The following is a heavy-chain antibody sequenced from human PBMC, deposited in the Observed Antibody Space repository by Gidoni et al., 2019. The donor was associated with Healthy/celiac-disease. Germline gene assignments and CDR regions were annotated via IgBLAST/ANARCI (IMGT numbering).Heavy chain of an antibody. J-gene: IGHJ6*02. CDR2: FDPEDGET. CDR1: GYTLTELS. D-gene: IGHD5-18*01. Sequence: QVQLVQSGAEVKKPGASVKVSCKVSGYTLTELSMHWVRQAPGKGLEWMGGFDPEDGETIYAQKFQGRVTMTEDTSTDTAYMELSSLRSEDTAVYYCARLGYSYGSYYYYYYGMDVWGQGTTVTVSS. CDR3: ARLGYSYGSYYYYYYGMDV. V-gene: IGHV1-24*01.